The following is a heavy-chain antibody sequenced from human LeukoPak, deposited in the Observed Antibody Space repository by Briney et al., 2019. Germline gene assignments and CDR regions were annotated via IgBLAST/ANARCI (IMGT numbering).Heavy chain of an antibody. Sequence: SETLSLTCTVSGGSISTFYWTWIRQPAGKGLEWIGRINNSGSTNYNPSLRSRVSMSVDRSKNQFAVTLSSVTAADTAVYFCAREGGDPRWLDPWGQGTLVTVSS. J-gene: IGHJ5*02. D-gene: IGHD6-25*01. CDR1: GGSISTFY. V-gene: IGHV4-4*07. CDR2: INNSGST. CDR3: AREGGDPRWLDP.